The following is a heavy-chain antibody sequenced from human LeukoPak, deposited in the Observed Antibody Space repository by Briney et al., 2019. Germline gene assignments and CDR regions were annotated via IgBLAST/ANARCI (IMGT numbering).Heavy chain of an antibody. D-gene: IGHD5-24*01. Sequence: GASVKVSCKASGGTFSSYAISWVRQAPGQGLEWMGGIIPIFGTANYAQKFQGRVTITADESTSTAYMELSSLRSEDTAVYYCARETLLEMATIPPAFDIWGQGTMVTVSS. CDR2: IIPIFGTA. CDR3: ARETLLEMATIPPAFDI. CDR1: GGTFSSYA. V-gene: IGHV1-69*13. J-gene: IGHJ3*02.